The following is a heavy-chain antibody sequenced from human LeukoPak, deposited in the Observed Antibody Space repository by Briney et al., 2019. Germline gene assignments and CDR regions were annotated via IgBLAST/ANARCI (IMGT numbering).Heavy chain of an antibody. J-gene: IGHJ3*02. CDR1: GYTFTGYY. D-gene: IGHD3-10*01. Sequence: ASVKVSCKASGYTFTGYYMHWVRQAPGQGLEWMGWINPNSGGTNYAQKVQGRVTMTRDTSISTAYMELSRLRSDDTAVYYCASTGSVWFGELGAFDIWGQGTMVTVSS. CDR3: ASTGSVWFGELGAFDI. CDR2: INPNSGGT. V-gene: IGHV1-2*02.